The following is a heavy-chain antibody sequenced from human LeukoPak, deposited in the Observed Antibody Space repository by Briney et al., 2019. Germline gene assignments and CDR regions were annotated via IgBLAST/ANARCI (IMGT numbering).Heavy chain of an antibody. Sequence: GGSLRLSCAASGFTFSSYSMNWVRQAPGRGLEWVSSIRFTGSYIYYADSVKGRFTISRDDAKNLLSLQMISLRVEDTAVYYCARVDTAMVKDDAFDIWGQGTMVTVSS. J-gene: IGHJ3*02. V-gene: IGHV3-21*01. D-gene: IGHD5-18*01. CDR1: GFTFSSYS. CDR3: ARVDTAMVKDDAFDI. CDR2: IRFTGSYI.